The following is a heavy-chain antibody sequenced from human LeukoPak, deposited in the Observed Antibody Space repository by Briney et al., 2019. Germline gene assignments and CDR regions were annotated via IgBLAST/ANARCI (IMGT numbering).Heavy chain of an antibody. D-gene: IGHD3-16*01. CDR1: GGSFSGDY. J-gene: IGHJ4*02. Sequence: SETLSLTCAVYGGSFSGDYWSWIRQPPGKGLEWIGEINHSGSTNYNPSLKSRVTISIDTSKNQFSLKLSSVTAADTAVYYCATGVGEAPVNWGRGTVVTVSS. CDR3: ATGVGEAPVN. CDR2: INHSGST. V-gene: IGHV4-34*01.